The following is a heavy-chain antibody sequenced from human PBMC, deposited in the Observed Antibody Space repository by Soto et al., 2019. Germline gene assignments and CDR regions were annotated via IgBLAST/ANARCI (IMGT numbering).Heavy chain of an antibody. CDR1: GGTFSSYA. CDR3: ARGREGGTLRYFDWGY. D-gene: IGHD3-9*01. CDR2: IIPIFGTA. J-gene: IGHJ4*02. V-gene: IGHV1-69*01. Sequence: QVQLVQSGAEVKKPGSSVKVSCKASGGTFSSYAISWVRQAPGQGLEWMGGIIPIFGTANYAQKFQGRVTITADESTSTAYMELSSLRSEDTAVYYCARGREGGTLRYFDWGYWGQGNLVTVSS.